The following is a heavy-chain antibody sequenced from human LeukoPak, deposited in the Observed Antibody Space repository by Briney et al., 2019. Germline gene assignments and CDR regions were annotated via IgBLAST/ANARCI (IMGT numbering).Heavy chain of an antibody. D-gene: IGHD2-2*01. CDR3: AREQEDCTGTTCYRAFDV. CDR2: VHSDGSIT. Sequence: GGSLRLSCAASGFTFGNYWINWVRQAPGKGLVWVSRVHSDGSITNYADSVKGRFSISRDSAKNTLYLQMSSLSSEDTAAYYCAREQEDCTGTTCYRAFDVWGQGTMVTVS. J-gene: IGHJ3*01. V-gene: IGHV3-74*01. CDR1: GFTFGNYW.